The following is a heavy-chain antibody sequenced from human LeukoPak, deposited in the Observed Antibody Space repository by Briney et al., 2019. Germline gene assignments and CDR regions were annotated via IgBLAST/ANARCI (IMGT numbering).Heavy chain of an antibody. CDR2: INHSGST. J-gene: IGHJ4*02. D-gene: IGHD6-19*01. CDR3: ARAGYSSGWPIDY. V-gene: IGHV4-34*01. CDR1: GGSFSGYY. Sequence: SETLSLTCAVYGGSFSGYYWSWIRQPPGKGLEWIGEINHSGSTNYNPSLKSRVTISVDTSKNQFSLKLSSVPAADTAAYYCARAGYSSGWPIDYWGQGTLVTVSS.